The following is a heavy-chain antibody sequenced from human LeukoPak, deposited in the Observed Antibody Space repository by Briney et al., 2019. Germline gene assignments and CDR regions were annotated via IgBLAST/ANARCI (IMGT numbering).Heavy chain of an antibody. CDR2: ISSSSSYI. V-gene: IGHV3-21*01. D-gene: IGHD3-16*01. CDR3: ARPLGGYFDY. J-gene: IGHJ4*02. Sequence: EWVSSISSSSSYIYYADSVKGRFTISRDNAKNSLYLQMNSLRAEDTAVYYCARPLGGYFDYWGQGTLVTVSS.